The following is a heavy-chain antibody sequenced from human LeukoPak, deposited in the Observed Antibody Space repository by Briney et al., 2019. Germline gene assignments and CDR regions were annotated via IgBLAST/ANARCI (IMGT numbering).Heavy chain of an antibody. CDR1: GGSMTTHH. D-gene: IGHD5-18*01. V-gene: IGHV4-59*11. CDR2: VFDSGRT. CDR3: TTIKRGNIFGYFDF. Sequence: PSETLSLTCTVSGGSMTTHHWNWIRQTPGKGLEWIGYVFDSGRTEENLSLRSRVTLSADTSKNQLSLRLSSVTAADTAVYYCTTIKRGNIFGYFDFWGQGILVTVSS. J-gene: IGHJ4*02.